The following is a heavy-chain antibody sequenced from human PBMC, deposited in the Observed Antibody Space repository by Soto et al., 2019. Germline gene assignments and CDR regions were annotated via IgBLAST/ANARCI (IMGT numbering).Heavy chain of an antibody. J-gene: IGHJ4*02. CDR3: ASRPKRGSYSWCFDY. D-gene: IGHD1-26*01. CDR1: GGSISSNAYY. V-gene: IGHV4-39*01. Sequence: QLQLQESGPGLVKPSETLSLTCTVSGGSISSNAYYWGWIRQPPGKGLEWIGSVYYSRSANYNPSLKSRLTMSVDTSKNQFSLKLISVTAADTAVYYCASRPKRGSYSWCFDYWGQGTLVTVSS. CDR2: VYYSRSA.